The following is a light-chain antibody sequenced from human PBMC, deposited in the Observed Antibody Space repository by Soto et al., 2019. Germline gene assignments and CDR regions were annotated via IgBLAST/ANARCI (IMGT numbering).Light chain of an antibody. J-gene: IGKJ2*01. V-gene: IGKV1-33*01. Sequence: DIQMTQSPSSLSASVGDRVTITCQASQDISRYLTWHQQKPGEAPRLLSQEASNLATGDPSRVSGTGTGTYFAFTISSLQPEDIATYVCHQYDKLPYTFGQGTKLDIK. CDR3: HQYDKLPYT. CDR1: QDISRY. CDR2: EAS.